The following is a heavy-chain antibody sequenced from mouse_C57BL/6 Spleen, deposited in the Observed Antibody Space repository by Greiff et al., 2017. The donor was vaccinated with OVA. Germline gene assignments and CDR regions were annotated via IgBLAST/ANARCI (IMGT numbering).Heavy chain of an antibody. Sequence: EVMLVESGGGLVKPGGSLKLSCAASGFTFSSYTMSWVRQTPEKRLEWVATISGGGGNTYYPDSVKGRFTISRDNAKNTLDLQRSSLRSEDTALYYCARHETTVVADFDYWGQGTTLTVSS. CDR3: ARHETTVVADFDY. D-gene: IGHD1-1*01. J-gene: IGHJ2*01. V-gene: IGHV5-9*01. CDR1: GFTFSSYT. CDR2: ISGGGGNT.